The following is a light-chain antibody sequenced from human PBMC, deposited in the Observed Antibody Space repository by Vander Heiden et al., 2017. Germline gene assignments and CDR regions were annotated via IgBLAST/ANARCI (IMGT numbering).Light chain of an antibody. CDR3: QQYNSYGYT. J-gene: IGKJ2*01. CDR1: QSISSW. V-gene: IGKV1-5*03. Sequence: DIQMTQSPSTLSASVGDRVTITCRASQSISSWLAWYQQKPGKAPKLLIYKASSLESGVPSTFSGSRSGTEFTLTMSSLQPDDFATYYCQQYNSYGYTYGQWSKLEIK. CDR2: KAS.